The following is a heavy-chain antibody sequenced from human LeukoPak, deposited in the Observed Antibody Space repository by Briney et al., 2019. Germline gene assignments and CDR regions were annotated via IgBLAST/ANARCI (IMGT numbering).Heavy chain of an antibody. CDR1: GFTFSSYG. Sequence: GGSLRLSCAASGFTFSSYGMHWVRQAPGKGLEWVAVIWYDGSNKYYADSVKGRFTISRDNSKNTLYLQMNSLRAEDTAVYYCARSYRDYYDSSGYYYMGYFDYWGQGTLVTVSS. D-gene: IGHD3-22*01. J-gene: IGHJ4*02. CDR2: IWYDGSNK. CDR3: ARSYRDYYDSSGYYYMGYFDY. V-gene: IGHV3-33*08.